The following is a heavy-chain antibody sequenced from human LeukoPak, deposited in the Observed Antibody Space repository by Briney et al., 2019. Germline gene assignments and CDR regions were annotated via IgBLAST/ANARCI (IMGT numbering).Heavy chain of an antibody. CDR1: GFSFSISA. CDR3: VRVGRATVTTPGVFDF. CDR2: ISNDGSIR. J-gene: IGHJ4*02. Sequence: GGSLRLSCAASGFSFSISALHWVRQAPGKGLEWVAVISNDGSIRTYADSVKGRFTISRDNSGNTLYLQMNSLRPEDTAVYYCVRVGRATVTTPGVFDFWGQGTLVTVSS. D-gene: IGHD4-17*01. V-gene: IGHV3-30*04.